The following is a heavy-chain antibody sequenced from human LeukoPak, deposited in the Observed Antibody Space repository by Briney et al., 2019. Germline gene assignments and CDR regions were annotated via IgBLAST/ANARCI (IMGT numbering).Heavy chain of an antibody. CDR3: ARGPRYYDSSGYYYEDY. CDR1: GYTFTSYD. CDR2: INPKSGNT. Sequence: ASVKVSCKASGYTFTSYDIKWVRQATGQGREWVGWINPKSGNTGYAQKLQGRDTITRKKSISTAYMELSSLRSEDTAVYYCARGPRYYDSSGYYYEDYWGQGTLVTVSS. J-gene: IGHJ4*02. V-gene: IGHV1-8*03. D-gene: IGHD3-22*01.